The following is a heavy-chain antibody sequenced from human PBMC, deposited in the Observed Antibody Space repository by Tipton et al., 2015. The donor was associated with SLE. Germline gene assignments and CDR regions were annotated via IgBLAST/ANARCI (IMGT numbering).Heavy chain of an antibody. CDR1: GDSITTDSDY. J-gene: IGHJ4*02. CDR3: ARGVLGGSYPY. D-gene: IGHD1-26*01. CDR2: INHSGST. V-gene: IGHV4-34*01. Sequence: TLSLTCAVSGDSITTDSDYWSWIRQPPGKGLEWIGEINHSGSTNYNPSLKSRVTISVDTSKNQFSLKLSSVTAADTAVYYCARGVLGGSYPYWGQGTLVTVSS.